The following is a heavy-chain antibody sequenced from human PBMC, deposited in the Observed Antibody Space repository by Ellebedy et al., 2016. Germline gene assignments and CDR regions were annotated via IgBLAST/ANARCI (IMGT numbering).Heavy chain of an antibody. V-gene: IGHV3-23*01. J-gene: IGHJ4*02. Sequence: GESLKISXVASGFTFRNFFMSWVRQAPGGGLEWISTISDDGDTTFSADSVKGRFTISRDNSRNTLYLQMDSLRAADTAVYYCYYGHYSGFWGQGTLVTVSS. CDR3: YYGHYSGF. D-gene: IGHD4-17*01. CDR2: ISDDGDTT. CDR1: GFTFRNFF.